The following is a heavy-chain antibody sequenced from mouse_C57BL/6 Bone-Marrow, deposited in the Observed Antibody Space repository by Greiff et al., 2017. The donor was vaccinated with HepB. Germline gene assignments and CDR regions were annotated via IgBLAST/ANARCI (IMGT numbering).Heavy chain of an antibody. CDR3: ASHFITTGVRDYAMDY. Sequence: QVQLQQPGAELVMPGASVKLSCKASGYTFTSYWMHWVKQRPGQGLEWIGEIDPSDSYTNYNQKFKGKSTLTVDKSSSTAYMQLSSLTSGDSAVYYCASHFITTGVRDYAMDYWGQGTSVTVSS. V-gene: IGHV1-69*01. J-gene: IGHJ4*01. D-gene: IGHD1-1*01. CDR2: IDPSDSYT. CDR1: GYTFTSYW.